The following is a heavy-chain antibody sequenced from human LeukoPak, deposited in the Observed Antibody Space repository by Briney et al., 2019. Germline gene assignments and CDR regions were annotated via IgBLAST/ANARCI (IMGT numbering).Heavy chain of an antibody. CDR3: ASTYCSSTSCPRDWFDP. V-gene: IGHV4-59*12. D-gene: IGHD2-2*01. Sequence: SETLSLTCTVSGGSISSYYWSWIRQPPGKGLEWVGYIYYSGSTNYNPSLKSRVTISVDTSKNQFSLQLNSVTPEDTAVYYCASTYCSSTSCPRDWFDPWGQGTLVTVSS. J-gene: IGHJ5*02. CDR2: IYYSGST. CDR1: GGSISSYY.